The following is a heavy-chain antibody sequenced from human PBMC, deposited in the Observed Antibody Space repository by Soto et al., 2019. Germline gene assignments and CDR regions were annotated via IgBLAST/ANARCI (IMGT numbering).Heavy chain of an antibody. J-gene: IGHJ3*02. CDR2: IYHSGST. D-gene: IGHD1-1*01. Sequence: SETLSLTCAVSGGSISSGGYSWSWIRQPPGKGLEWIGYIYHSGSTYYNPSLKSRVTISVDRSKNQFSLKLSSVTAADTAVYYCARAVGTAYDAFDIWGQGXMVTVSS. CDR1: GGSISSGGYS. V-gene: IGHV4-30-2*01. CDR3: ARAVGTAYDAFDI.